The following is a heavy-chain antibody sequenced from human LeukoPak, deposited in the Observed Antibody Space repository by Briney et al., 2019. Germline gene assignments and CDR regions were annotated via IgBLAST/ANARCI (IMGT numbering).Heavy chain of an antibody. J-gene: IGHJ4*02. CDR1: AGTFSSYA. D-gene: IGHD3-22*01. CDR3: ARNLYYYDSSGPFDY. Sequence: SVKVCCKASAGTFSSYAISWVRQAPGQGLEWMGGIIPIFGTANYAQKFQGRVTITADESASTAYMELSSLRSEDTAVYYCARNLYYYDSSGPFDYWGQGTLVTVSS. CDR2: IIPIFGTA. V-gene: IGHV1-69*13.